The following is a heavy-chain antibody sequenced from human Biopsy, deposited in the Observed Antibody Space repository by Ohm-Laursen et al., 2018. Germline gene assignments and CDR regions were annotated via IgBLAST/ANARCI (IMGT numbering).Heavy chain of an antibody. CDR3: ARDVKRYCSVTSCYSGYFGMDV. V-gene: IGHV4-61*01. Sequence: GTLSLTCTVSGGSVSDSFHFWSWIRQPPGKGLEWIGDAYYSGTTNYNPSLKSRLTISVDTSKNQFSLNLNSVTAADTAVYFCARDVKRYCSVTSCYSGYFGMDVWGQGTTVTVS. CDR2: AYYSGTT. J-gene: IGHJ6*02. D-gene: IGHD2-2*01. CDR1: GGSVSDSFHF.